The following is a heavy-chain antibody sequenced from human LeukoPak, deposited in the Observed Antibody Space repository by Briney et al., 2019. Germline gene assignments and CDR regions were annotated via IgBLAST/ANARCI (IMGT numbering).Heavy chain of an antibody. V-gene: IGHV3-74*01. CDR3: VKVRGRARVGYFDY. Sequence: GGSLRLSCAASGFTFSNYWVHWVRQAPGKGLVWVSRINPDGSTINYADSVKGRFTISRDNAKNTLYLQMNSLRVGDTAIYYCVKVRGRARVGYFDYWGQGTLVTVSS. CDR2: INPDGSTI. D-gene: IGHD1-26*01. J-gene: IGHJ4*02. CDR1: GFTFSNYW.